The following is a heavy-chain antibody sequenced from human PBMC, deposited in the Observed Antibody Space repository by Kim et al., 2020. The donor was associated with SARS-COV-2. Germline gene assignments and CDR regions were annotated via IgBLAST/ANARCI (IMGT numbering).Heavy chain of an antibody. CDR1: GGSISSGAYY. CDR2: IYYSGST. CDR3: ARVIDCSSTSCYLYYFDY. D-gene: IGHD2-2*01. Sequence: SETLSLTCTVSGGSISSGAYYWSWIRQHPGKGLEWIGYIYYSGSTYYNPSLKSRVTISVDTSKNQFSLKLSSVTAADTAVYYCARVIDCSSTSCYLYYFDYWGQGTLVTVSS. J-gene: IGHJ4*02. V-gene: IGHV4-31*03.